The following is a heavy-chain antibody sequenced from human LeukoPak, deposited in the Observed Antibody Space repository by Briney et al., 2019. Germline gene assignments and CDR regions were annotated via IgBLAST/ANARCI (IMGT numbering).Heavy chain of an antibody. CDR2: ISSSSITI. CDR1: GFTFSTYS. CDR3: ARDGLVAAAGTGDDY. V-gene: IGHV3-48*01. Sequence: PGGSLRLSCAASGFTFSTYSMNWVRQAPGKGLEWVSYISSSSITIYYADSVRGRFTISRDNAKNSLYLQMNSLRAEDTAVYYCARDGLVAAAGTGDDYWGQGTLVTVSS. J-gene: IGHJ4*02. D-gene: IGHD6-13*01.